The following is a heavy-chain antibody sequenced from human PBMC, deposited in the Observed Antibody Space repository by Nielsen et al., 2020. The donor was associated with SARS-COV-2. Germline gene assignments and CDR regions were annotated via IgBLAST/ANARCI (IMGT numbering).Heavy chain of an antibody. Sequence: GESLKISCAASGFTFSSYEMSWVRQAPGKGLEWVSVIYSGGSSTYYADPVKGRFTISRDNSKNTLYLQMNSLRAEDTAVYYCAKQLITIFALDYWGQGTLVTVSS. CDR2: IYSGGSST. V-gene: IGHV3-23*03. CDR3: AKQLITIFALDY. CDR1: GFTFSSYE. D-gene: IGHD3-3*01. J-gene: IGHJ4*02.